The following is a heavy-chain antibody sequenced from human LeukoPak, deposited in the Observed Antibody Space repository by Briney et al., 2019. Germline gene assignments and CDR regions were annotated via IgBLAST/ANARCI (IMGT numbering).Heavy chain of an antibody. V-gene: IGHV3-7*01. CDR1: GFTFSSYW. J-gene: IGHJ4*02. CDR3: ARKLGHSSGWHGDY. CDR2: IKQDGSEK. Sequence: GGSLRLSCAASGFTFSSYWMSWVRQAPGKWLEWVANIKQDGSEKYYVDSVKGRFTISRDNAKNSLYLQMNSLRAEDTAVYYCARKLGHSSGWHGDYWGQGTLVTVSS. D-gene: IGHD6-19*01.